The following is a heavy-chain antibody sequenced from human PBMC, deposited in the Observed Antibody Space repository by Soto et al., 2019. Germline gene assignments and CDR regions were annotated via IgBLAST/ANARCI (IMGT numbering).Heavy chain of an antibody. D-gene: IGHD1-1*01. CDR2: ISAHNGNT. CDR3: ARGRYGDY. V-gene: IGHV1-18*01. Sequence: QVHLVQSGAEVKKPGASVKVSCKGSGYAFTTYGITWVRQAPGQGLEWMGWISAHNGNTNYAQKPQSRVTVTRDTSTSTAYMELRSLRSDDTAVSYCARGRYGDYWGQGALVTVSS. CDR1: GYAFTTYG. J-gene: IGHJ4*02.